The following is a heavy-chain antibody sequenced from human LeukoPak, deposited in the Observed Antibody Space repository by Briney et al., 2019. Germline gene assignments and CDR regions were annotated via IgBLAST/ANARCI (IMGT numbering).Heavy chain of an antibody. D-gene: IGHD6-13*01. V-gene: IGHV3-21*01. J-gene: IGHJ4*02. CDR2: ISSASSYI. CDR3: ARDARIVAAGTVIDS. CDR1: GFTLSSSA. Sequence: GGSLRLSCAASGFTLSSSAMNWVRQAPGKGLEWVSSISSASSYIYYVDSVKGRFTISRDNAKNSLDLQMNSLRAEDTAVYYCARDARIVAAGTVIDSWGQGALVTVSS.